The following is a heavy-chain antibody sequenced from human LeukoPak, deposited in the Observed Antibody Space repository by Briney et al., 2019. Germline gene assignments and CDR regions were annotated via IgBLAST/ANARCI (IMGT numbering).Heavy chain of an antibody. J-gene: IGHJ4*02. CDR1: GYTFTSYA. V-gene: IGHV1-3*01. CDR2: INAGNGNT. CDR3: ARSGYQLLTRLFDY. D-gene: IGHD2-2*01. Sequence: ASVKVSCKAFGYTFTSYAMHWVRQAPGQRLEWMGWINAGNGNTKYSQKFQGRVTITRDTSASTAYMELSSLRSEDTAVYYCARSGYQLLTRLFDYWGQGTLVTVSS.